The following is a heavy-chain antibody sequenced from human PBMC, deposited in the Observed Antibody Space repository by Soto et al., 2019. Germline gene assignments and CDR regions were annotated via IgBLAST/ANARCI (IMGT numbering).Heavy chain of an antibody. CDR2: ISAYNGNT. CDR1: GYIFSSYG. CDR3: AREHAGGYTGLFDP. J-gene: IGHJ5*02. V-gene: IGHV1-18*01. D-gene: IGHD5-12*01. Sequence: QVQLVQSGAEVKKPGASVKVSCKTSGYIFSSYGISWVRQAPGQGLEWMGWISAYNGNTNYAEKLQGRVTMTTDTSTSTAYMELRSLRSDDTAVYYCAREHAGGYTGLFDPWGQGTLVTVSS.